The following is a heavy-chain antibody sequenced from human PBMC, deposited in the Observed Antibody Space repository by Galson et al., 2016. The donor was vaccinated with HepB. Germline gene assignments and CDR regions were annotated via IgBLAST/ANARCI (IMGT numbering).Heavy chain of an antibody. D-gene: IGHD3-3*01. J-gene: IGHJ6*02. CDR3: ARAAAVRFFLKYGMDV. CDR1: GGSFSGYY. V-gene: IGHV4-34*01. CDR2: INHSGST. Sequence: SLTCAVHGGSFSGYYWSWIRQAPGKGLEWIGEINHSGSTNYKPSPKSRVTISVDTSKNQFSLKLNSVTAADTAVYYCARAAAVRFFLKYGMDVWGQGTTVTVSS.